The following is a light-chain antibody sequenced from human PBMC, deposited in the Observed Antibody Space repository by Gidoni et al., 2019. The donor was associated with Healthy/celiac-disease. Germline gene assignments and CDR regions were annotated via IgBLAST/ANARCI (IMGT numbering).Light chain of an antibody. CDR2: AAS. Sequence: DIQMTHSPSSLSASVGDRVTITCRASQSISSYLNWYQQKPGKAPKLLIYAASSLQSGVPSRFSGSGSGTDFTLTISSLQPEDFATYYCQQSYSTPSITFGQXTRLEIK. J-gene: IGKJ5*01. CDR1: QSISSY. CDR3: QQSYSTPSIT. V-gene: IGKV1-39*01.